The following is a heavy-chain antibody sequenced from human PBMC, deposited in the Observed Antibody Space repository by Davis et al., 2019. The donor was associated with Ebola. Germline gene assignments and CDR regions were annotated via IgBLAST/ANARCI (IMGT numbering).Heavy chain of an antibody. CDR1: GGTFSSYA. CDR3: ARERYYYYYMDV. V-gene: IGHV1-69*13. J-gene: IGHJ6*03. CDR2: IIPIFGTA. Sequence: SVKVSCKASGGTFSSYAISWVRQAPGQGLEWMGGIIPIFGTANYAQKFQGRVTITADESTSTAYMELSSLRSEDTAVYYCARERYYYYYMDVWGKGTTVTVSS.